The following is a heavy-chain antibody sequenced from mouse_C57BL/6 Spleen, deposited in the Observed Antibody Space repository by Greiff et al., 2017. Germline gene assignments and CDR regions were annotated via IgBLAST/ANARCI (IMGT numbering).Heavy chain of an antibody. V-gene: IGHV1-69*01. J-gene: IGHJ2*01. D-gene: IGHD1-1*01. CDR3: ARSYYGSSYYFDY. CDR1: GYTFTSYW. Sequence: VKLQQPGAELVMPGASVKLSCKASGYTFTSYWMHWVKQRPGQGLEWIGEIDPSDSYTNYNQKFKGKSTLTVDKSSSTAYMQLSSLTSEDSAVYYCARSYYGSSYYFDYWGQGTTLTVSS. CDR2: IDPSDSYT.